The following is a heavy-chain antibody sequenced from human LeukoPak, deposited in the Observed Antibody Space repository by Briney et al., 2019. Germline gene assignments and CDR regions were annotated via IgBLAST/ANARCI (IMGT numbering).Heavy chain of an antibody. D-gene: IGHD2-15*01. Sequence: PGGSLRLSCAASGFTFSSYGMHWVRQAPGKGLEWVAVIWYDGSNKYYADSVKGRFTISRDNSKNTLYPQMNSLRAEDTAVYYCAKSDPVVVVAAAFDYWGQGTLVTVSS. CDR3: AKSDPVVVVAAAFDY. J-gene: IGHJ4*02. CDR1: GFTFSSYG. CDR2: IWYDGSNK. V-gene: IGHV3-33*06.